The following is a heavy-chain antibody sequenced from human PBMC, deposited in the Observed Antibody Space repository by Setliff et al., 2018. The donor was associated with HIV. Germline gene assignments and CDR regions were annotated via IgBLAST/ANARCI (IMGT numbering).Heavy chain of an antibody. V-gene: IGHV3-23*01. CDR1: GLTFSSYA. CDR3: ARGCVGGNCYSPTGDY. D-gene: IGHD2-15*01. J-gene: IGHJ4*02. CDR2: ISGSDGSK. Sequence: PGGSLRLSCAASGLTFSSYAMSWVRQAPGKGLEWVSSISGSDGSKYYADSLRARFIISRDNSKNTLYLQMNSLRAEDTAVYYCARGCVGGNCYSPTGDYWGQGTLVTVSS.